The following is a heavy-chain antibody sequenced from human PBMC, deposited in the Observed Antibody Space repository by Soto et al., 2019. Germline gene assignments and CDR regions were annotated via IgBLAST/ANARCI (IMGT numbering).Heavy chain of an antibody. D-gene: IGHD2-21*02. CDR3: ARDGCGGDCYSAYAFDI. V-gene: IGHV3-64*01. Sequence: EVQLVESGGGLVQPGGSLSLSCAASGFTFSSYAMHWVRQAPGKGLEYVSAISSNGGSTYYANSVKGRFTISRDNSKNTLYLQMGSLRAEDMAVYYCARDGCGGDCYSAYAFDIWGQGTMVTVSS. CDR2: ISSNGGST. CDR1: GFTFSSYA. J-gene: IGHJ3*02.